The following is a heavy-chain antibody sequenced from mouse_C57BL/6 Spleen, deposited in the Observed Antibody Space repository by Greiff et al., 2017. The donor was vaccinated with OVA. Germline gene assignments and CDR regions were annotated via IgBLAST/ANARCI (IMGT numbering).Heavy chain of an antibody. CDR3: ARKGYVYDYEAWFAY. CDR2: IYPGGGYT. V-gene: IGHV1-63*01. Sequence: QVQLKQSGAELVRPGPSVKMSCKASGYTFTNYGIGWAKQRPGHGLGWMGDIYPGGGYTTNNEKFKGKATLTAAKSSSTAYMQFSSLTSEDSAIYYCARKGYVYDYEAWFAYWGQGTLVTVSA. J-gene: IGHJ3*01. CDR1: GYTFTNYG. D-gene: IGHD2-4*01.